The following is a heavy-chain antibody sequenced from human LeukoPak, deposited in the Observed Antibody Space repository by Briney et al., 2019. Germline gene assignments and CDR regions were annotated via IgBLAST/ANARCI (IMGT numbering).Heavy chain of an antibody. V-gene: IGHV4-59*01. CDR2: IYYSGST. CDR1: GGSISR. CDR3: ARGRSGHGGLDY. J-gene: IGHJ4*02. D-gene: IGHD3-10*01. Sequence: SETLSLTCTVSGGSISRNWIRQPPGKGLEWIGYIYYSGSTAYNPSLKSRLTISLDTSKNQFSLKLNSVTAADTAVYYCARGRSGHGGLDYWGQGTLVTVSS.